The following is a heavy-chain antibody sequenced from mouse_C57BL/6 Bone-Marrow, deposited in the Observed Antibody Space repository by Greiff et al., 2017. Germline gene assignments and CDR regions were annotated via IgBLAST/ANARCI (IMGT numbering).Heavy chain of an antibody. Sequence: QVQLQQSGAELVKPGASVKISCKASGYAFSSYWMNWVKQRPGKGLEWIGQIYPGDGDTNYNGKFKGKATLTADKSSSTEYMQPSSLTSEDSAVYFCQVDYYCSSHWYFDVWGTGTTLTVSS. CDR1: GYAFSSYW. V-gene: IGHV1-80*01. CDR2: IYPGDGDT. CDR3: QVDYYCSSHWYFDV. D-gene: IGHD1-1*01. J-gene: IGHJ1*03.